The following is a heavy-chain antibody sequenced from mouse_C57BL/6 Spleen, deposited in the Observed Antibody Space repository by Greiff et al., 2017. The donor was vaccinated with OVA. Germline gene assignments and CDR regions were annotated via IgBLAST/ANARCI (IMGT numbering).Heavy chain of an antibody. V-gene: IGHV1-54*01. CDR2: TNPGSGGT. CDR1: GYAFTNYL. Sequence: QVQLQQSGAELVRPGTSVKVSCKASGYAFTNYLIEWVKQRPGQGLEWIGVTNPGSGGTNYNEKFKGKATLTADKSSSTAYMQLSSLTSEDSAVYFCARGAPYYAMDYWGQGTSVTVSS. J-gene: IGHJ4*01. CDR3: ARGAPYYAMDY.